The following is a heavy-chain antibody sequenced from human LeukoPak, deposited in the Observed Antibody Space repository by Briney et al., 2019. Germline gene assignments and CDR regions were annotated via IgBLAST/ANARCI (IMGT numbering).Heavy chain of an antibody. CDR1: GYTFTSYG. CDR2: ISVYNGNT. D-gene: IGHD5-24*01. CDR3: ARVHERWRLKN. V-gene: IGHV1-18*01. Sequence: ASVKVSCKASGYTFTSYGISWVRQAPGQGLEWMGWISVYNGNTNYAQKLHGRVTMTTDTATSTAYMELRSLRSDDTAVYYCARVHERWRLKNWGQGTLVTVSS. J-gene: IGHJ4*02.